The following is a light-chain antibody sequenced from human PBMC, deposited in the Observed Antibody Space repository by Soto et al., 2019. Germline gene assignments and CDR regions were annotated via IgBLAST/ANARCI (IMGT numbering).Light chain of an antibody. V-gene: IGKV1-5*01. CDR1: QSISSW. CDR2: DAS. CDR3: QQYNSYSWT. J-gene: IGKJ1*01. Sequence: DIQMTQSPSTLSASVGDRVTITCRASQSISSWLAWYQQKPGKAPKLLIYDASSLESGVPSRFSGSGSGTELTVTFSSLQPDDFATYYCQQYNSYSWTFGQGTKVEIK.